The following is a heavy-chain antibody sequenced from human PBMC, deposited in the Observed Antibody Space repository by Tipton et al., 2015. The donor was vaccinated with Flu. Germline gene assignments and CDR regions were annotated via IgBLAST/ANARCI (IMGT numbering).Heavy chain of an antibody. Sequence: TLSLTCTVSGASISSGSYYWAWIRQPPGKGLEWVGSVYYSGTTYYNPSLKSRVTISVDTSKNQFSLKVSSVTAAATAVYYCARVSVVAATPFDYWGQGILVIVSS. CDR3: ARVSVVAATPFDY. J-gene: IGHJ4*02. CDR1: GASISSGSYY. V-gene: IGHV4-39*07. D-gene: IGHD2-15*01. CDR2: VYYSGTT.